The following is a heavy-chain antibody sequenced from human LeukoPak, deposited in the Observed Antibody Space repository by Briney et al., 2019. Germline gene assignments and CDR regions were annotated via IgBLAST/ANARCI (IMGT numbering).Heavy chain of an antibody. D-gene: IGHD6-6*01. Sequence: GGSLRLSCAASGFTVSSNYMNWVRQAPGKGLEWVSYISSSSSTIYYADSVKGRFTISRDNAKNSLYLQMNSLRAEDTAVYYCARAPEYSSSSDDAFDIWGQGTMVTVSS. CDR1: GFTVSSNY. J-gene: IGHJ3*02. CDR3: ARAPEYSSSSDDAFDI. V-gene: IGHV3-48*01. CDR2: ISSSSSTI.